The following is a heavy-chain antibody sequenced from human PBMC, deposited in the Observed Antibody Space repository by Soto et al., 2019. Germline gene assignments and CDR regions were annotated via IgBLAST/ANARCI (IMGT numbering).Heavy chain of an antibody. D-gene: IGHD3-9*01. V-gene: IGHV5-51*01. J-gene: IGHJ4*02. Sequence: EVQLVQSGAEVKKPGESLKISCQGSGYSFTSYWIAWVRQMPGKGLEYMGIIYPDDSDSRYSPSFQGQVTFSADKSIRTAYLQWNSLKASDTAMYYCARWGTYYDLLTGYSRFDHWGQGTLVAVSS. CDR2: IYPDDSDS. CDR1: GYSFTSYW. CDR3: ARWGTYYDLLTGYSRFDH.